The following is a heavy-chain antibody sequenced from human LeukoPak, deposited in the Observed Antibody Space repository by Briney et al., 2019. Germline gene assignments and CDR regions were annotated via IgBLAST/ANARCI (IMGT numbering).Heavy chain of an antibody. CDR1: GYTFTSYY. CDR2: INPSGGST. J-gene: IGHJ5*02. CDR3: AKERYSSSWYPNWFDP. D-gene: IGHD6-13*01. Sequence: ASVKVSCKASGYTFTSYYMHWVRQAPGQGLEWMGIINPSGGSTSYAQKFQGRVTMTRDTSTSTVYMELSSLRSEDTAVYYCAKERYSSSWYPNWFDPWGQGTLVTVSS. V-gene: IGHV1-46*01.